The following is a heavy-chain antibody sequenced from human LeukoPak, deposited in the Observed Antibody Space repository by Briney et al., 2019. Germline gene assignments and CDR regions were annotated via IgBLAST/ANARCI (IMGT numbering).Heavy chain of an antibody. CDR1: GFTFSSYG. J-gene: IGHJ3*02. CDR3: AKGAEMATIVDAFDI. CDR2: IWYDGSNK. D-gene: IGHD5-24*01. V-gene: IGHV3-30*02. Sequence: GGSLRLSCAASGFTFSSYGMHWVRQAPSKGLEWVAVIWYDGSNKYYADSVKGRFTISRDNSKNTLYLQMNSLRAEDTAVYYCAKGAEMATIVDAFDIWGQGTMVTVSS.